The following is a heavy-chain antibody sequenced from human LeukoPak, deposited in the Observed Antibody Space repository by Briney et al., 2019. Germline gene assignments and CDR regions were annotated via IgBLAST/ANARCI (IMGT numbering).Heavy chain of an antibody. CDR3: AKDKGASGWSRYFDY. CDR2: IWYDGSNK. D-gene: IGHD6-19*01. V-gene: IGHV3-33*06. CDR1: GFTFSSYG. Sequence: GGSLRLSCAASGFTFSSYGMHWVRQAPGKGLEWVAVIWYDGSNKYYADSVKGRFTISRDNSKNTLYLQMNSLRAEDTAVYYCAKDKGASGWSRYFDYWRQGTLVTVSS. J-gene: IGHJ4*02.